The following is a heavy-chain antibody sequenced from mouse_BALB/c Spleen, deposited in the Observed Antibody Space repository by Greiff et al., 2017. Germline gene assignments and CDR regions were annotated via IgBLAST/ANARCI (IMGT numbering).Heavy chain of an antibody. Sequence: VQLQQSGPELVKPGASVKISCKASDYSFTGYIMNWVKQSHGKSLEWIGEINPYNGGTSYNQKFKGKATLTVDTSSSTAYMELHSLTSEDSLVYYCARGITTTGFAYWGQGTLVTVSA. J-gene: IGHJ3*01. V-gene: IGHV1S9*01. CDR2: INPYNGGT. CDR1: DYSFTGYI. CDR3: ARGITTTGFAY. D-gene: IGHD2-4*01.